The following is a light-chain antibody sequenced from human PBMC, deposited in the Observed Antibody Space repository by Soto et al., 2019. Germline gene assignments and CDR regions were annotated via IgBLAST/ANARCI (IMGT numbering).Light chain of an antibody. CDR2: DAS. V-gene: IGKV3-11*01. J-gene: IGKJ4*01. CDR1: QSVGSY. Sequence: EIGLTQSPATLSLSPGDRATLSCRASQSVGSYLGWYQQSPGQAPRLLIYDASNRATGIPARFSGSGSGPDFTLTISSLEPEDFAVYYCQQRSDWPSTFGGGTKVEIK. CDR3: QQRSDWPST.